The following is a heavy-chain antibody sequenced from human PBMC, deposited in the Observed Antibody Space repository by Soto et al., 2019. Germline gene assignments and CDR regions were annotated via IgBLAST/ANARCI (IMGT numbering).Heavy chain of an antibody. CDR3: ARGPITMVRGGYYYYMDV. Sequence: ASVKVSCKAPGYTFTSYDINWVRQATGQGLEWMGWMNPNSGNTGYAQKFQGRVTMTRNTSISTAYMELSSLRSEDTAVYYCARGPITMVRGGYYYYMDVWGKGTTVTVSS. CDR2: MNPNSGNT. V-gene: IGHV1-8*01. D-gene: IGHD3-10*01. J-gene: IGHJ6*03. CDR1: GYTFTSYD.